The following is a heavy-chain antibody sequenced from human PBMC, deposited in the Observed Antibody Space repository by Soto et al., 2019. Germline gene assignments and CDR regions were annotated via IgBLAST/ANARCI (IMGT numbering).Heavy chain of an antibody. CDR3: AKKYCSRTSCRGDYFDY. J-gene: IGHJ4*02. V-gene: IGHV3-30*18. D-gene: IGHD2-2*01. CDR1: GFTFSTYG. CDR2: ISYDGSNK. Sequence: GGSLRLSCAASGFTFSTYGMHWVRQAPGKGLEWVAVISYDGSNKYYADSVKGRFTISRDNSKNTLYLQMNSLRAEDTAVYYCAKKYCSRTSCRGDYFDYWGQGTLVTVSS.